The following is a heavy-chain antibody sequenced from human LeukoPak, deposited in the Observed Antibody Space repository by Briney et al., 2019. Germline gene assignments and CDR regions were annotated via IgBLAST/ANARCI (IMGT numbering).Heavy chain of an antibody. J-gene: IGHJ4*02. Sequence: SETLSLTCTVSGGSISSYYWSWIRQPPGKGLEWIGYIYYSGSTNYNPSLKSRVTISVDTSKNQFSLKLSSVTAADTAVYYRAGYFWSGSPTTGFDYWGQGTLVTVSS. V-gene: IGHV4-59*01. CDR3: AGYFWSGSPTTGFDY. CDR2: IYYSGST. D-gene: IGHD3-3*01. CDR1: GGSISSYY.